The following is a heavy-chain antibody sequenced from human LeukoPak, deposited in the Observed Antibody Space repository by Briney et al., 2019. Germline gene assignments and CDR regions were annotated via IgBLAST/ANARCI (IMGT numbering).Heavy chain of an antibody. CDR3: ARGITDYSGYDY. CDR1: GFTFSSYA. D-gene: IGHD5-12*01. V-gene: IGHV3-66*01. J-gene: IGHJ4*02. Sequence: GGSLRLSCAASGFTFSSYAMSWVRQAPGKGLEWVSVFYNSDFTCHADSVKGRFSISRDNSKNMLYLQMNSLRVEDTAVYFCARGITDYSGYDYWGQGTLVTVSS. CDR2: FYNSDFT.